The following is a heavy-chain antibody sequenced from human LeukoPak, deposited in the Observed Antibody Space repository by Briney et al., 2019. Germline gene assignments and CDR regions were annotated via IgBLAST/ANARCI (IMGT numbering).Heavy chain of an antibody. V-gene: IGHV3-7*03. Sequence: GGSLRLSCAASGFTFSNAWMSWVRQAPGKGLEWVANIKQDGSERYYVDSVKGRFTISRDNAKNSLYLQMNSLRVEDTAVYYCTKKTGEYWGQGTLVTVSA. CDR2: IKQDGSER. CDR3: TKKTGEY. J-gene: IGHJ4*02. CDR1: GFTFSNAW.